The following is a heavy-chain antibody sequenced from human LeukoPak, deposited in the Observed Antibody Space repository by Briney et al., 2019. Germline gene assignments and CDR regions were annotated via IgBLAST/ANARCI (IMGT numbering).Heavy chain of an antibody. CDR1: GFTFSSYG. V-gene: IGHV3-30*18. CDR2: ISYDGSNK. D-gene: IGHD3-9*01. CDR3: AKEVVRYFDWLLSNCFDY. Sequence: GGSLRLSCAASGFTFSSYGMHWVRQAPGKGLEWVAVISYDGSNKYYADSVKGQFTISRDNSKNTLYLQMNSLRAGDTAVYYCAKEVVRYFDWLLSNCFDYWGQGTLVTVSS. J-gene: IGHJ4*02.